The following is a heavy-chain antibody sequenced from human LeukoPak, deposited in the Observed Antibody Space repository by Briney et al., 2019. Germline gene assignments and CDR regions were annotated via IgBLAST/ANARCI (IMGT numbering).Heavy chain of an antibody. J-gene: IGHJ4*02. CDR1: GFTFSSYG. V-gene: IGHV3-30*02. Sequence: GGSLRLSCAASGFTFSSYGMHWVRQAPGKGLEWVAFIRYDGSNKYYADSVKGRFTISRDNSKNTLYLQMNSLRAEDTAVYYCARDGGIVATIFNFDYWGQGTLVTVSS. CDR2: IRYDGSNK. D-gene: IGHD5-12*01. CDR3: ARDGGIVATIFNFDY.